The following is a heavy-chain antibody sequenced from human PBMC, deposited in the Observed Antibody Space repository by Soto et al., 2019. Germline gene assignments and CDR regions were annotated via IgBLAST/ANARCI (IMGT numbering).Heavy chain of an antibody. Sequence: ASVKVSCKASGYTFTSYGISCVRQAPGQGLEWMGWISAYNGNTNYAQKLQGRVTMTTDTSTSTAYMELRSLRSDDTAVYYCARVGSHSYGFGLFDYWGQGTLVTVSS. CDR1: GYTFTSYG. CDR2: ISAYNGNT. D-gene: IGHD5-18*01. V-gene: IGHV1-18*01. CDR3: ARVGSHSYGFGLFDY. J-gene: IGHJ4*02.